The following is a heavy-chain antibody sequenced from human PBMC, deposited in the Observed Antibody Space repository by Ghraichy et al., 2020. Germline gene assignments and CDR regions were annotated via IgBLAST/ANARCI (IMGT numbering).Heavy chain of an antibody. CDR2: INHSGST. Sequence: SCAVYGGSFSGYYWSWIRQPPGKGLEWIGEINHSGSTNYNPSLKSRVTISVDTSKNQFSLKLSSVTAADTAVYYCARGYVGYCSGGSCYRVSHYYYYGMDVWGQGTTVTVSS. V-gene: IGHV4-34*01. J-gene: IGHJ6*02. D-gene: IGHD2-15*01. CDR3: ARGYVGYCSGGSCYRVSHYYYYGMDV. CDR1: GGSFSGYY.